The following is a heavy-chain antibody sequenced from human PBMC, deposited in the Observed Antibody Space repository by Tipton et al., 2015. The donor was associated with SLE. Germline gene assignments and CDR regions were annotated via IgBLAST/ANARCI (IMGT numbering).Heavy chain of an antibody. J-gene: IGHJ4*02. D-gene: IGHD2-21*02. CDR2: IYTTGST. Sequence: LRLSCTVSGASLSSGGDFWSWIRQSAGKGLEWIGRIYTTGSTHYNPSLQGRVSMSIDTSKNQFSLKLRSLTAADTAIYYCARDGDGSDYWGQGTPVTVS. CDR1: GASLSSGGDF. CDR3: ARDGDGSDY. V-gene: IGHV4-61*02.